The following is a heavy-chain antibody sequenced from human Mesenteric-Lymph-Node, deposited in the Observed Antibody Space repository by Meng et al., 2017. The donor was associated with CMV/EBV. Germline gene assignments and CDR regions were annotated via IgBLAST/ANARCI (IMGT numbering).Heavy chain of an antibody. CDR1: GFTFSSYW. CDR3: ARVGRGRKAYYFDY. D-gene: IGHD1-14*01. V-gene: IGHV3-74*01. CDR2: INSDGSST. Sequence: GESLKISCAASGFTFSSYWMHWVRQAPGKGLVWVSRINSDGSSTSYADSVKGRFTISRDNAKNTLYLQMNSLRAEDTAVYYCARVGRGRKAYYFDYWGQGTLVTVSS. J-gene: IGHJ4*02.